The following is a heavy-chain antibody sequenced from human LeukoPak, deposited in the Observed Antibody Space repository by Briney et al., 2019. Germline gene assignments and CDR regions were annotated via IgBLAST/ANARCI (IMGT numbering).Heavy chain of an antibody. D-gene: IGHD6-13*01. Sequence: PGGPLRLSCAASGFTFSSYGMSWVRQAPGKGLEWVSAISGSGGSTYYADSVKGRFTISRDNSKNTLYLQMNSLRAEDTAVYYCAKDDRKFIAAASYFDYWGQGTLVTVSS. V-gene: IGHV3-23*01. J-gene: IGHJ4*02. CDR3: AKDDRKFIAAASYFDY. CDR1: GFTFSSYG. CDR2: ISGSGGST.